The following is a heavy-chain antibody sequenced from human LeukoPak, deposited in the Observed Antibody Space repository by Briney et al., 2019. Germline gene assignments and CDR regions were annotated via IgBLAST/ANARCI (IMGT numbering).Heavy chain of an antibody. D-gene: IGHD1-26*01. CDR3: ARVGTSGSPTYFDY. V-gene: IGHV1-69*02. CDR1: GGTFISYT. CDR2: IIPILGIA. Sequence: SSVKVSCKASGGTFISYTISWVRQAPGQGLEWMGRIIPILGIANYAQKFQGRVTITADKSTSTAYMELSSLRSEDTAVYYCARVGTSGSPTYFDYWGQGTLVTVSS. J-gene: IGHJ4*02.